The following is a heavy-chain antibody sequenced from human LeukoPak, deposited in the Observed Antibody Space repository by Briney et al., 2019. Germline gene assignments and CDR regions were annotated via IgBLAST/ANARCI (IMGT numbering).Heavy chain of an antibody. D-gene: IGHD6-13*01. CDR1: GFTFSSYW. Sequence: PGGSLRLSCAASGFTFSSYWMSWVRQAPGKGLEWVANMKYDGGEKYYVDSVKGRFTISSDNAKNSLYLQMNSLRAEDTAVYYCARDIEAAGLFLDYWGQGTLVTVSS. J-gene: IGHJ4*02. CDR3: ARDIEAAGLFLDY. CDR2: MKYDGGEK. V-gene: IGHV3-7*01.